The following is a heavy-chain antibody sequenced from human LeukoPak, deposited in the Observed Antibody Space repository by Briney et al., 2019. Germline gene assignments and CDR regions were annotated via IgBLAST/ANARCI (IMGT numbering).Heavy chain of an antibody. J-gene: IGHJ4*02. D-gene: IGHD6-19*01. Sequence: GGSLRLSCAASGFTFSSYWMHWVRQAPGKGLVWVSRIKSDGSSTSYADSVKGRLTISRDNAKNTLYLQMNSLRAEDTAVYYCARDFRGQWLVRGFDYWGQGTLVTVSS. CDR3: ARDFRGQWLVRGFDY. V-gene: IGHV3-74*01. CDR2: IKSDGSST. CDR1: GFTFSSYW.